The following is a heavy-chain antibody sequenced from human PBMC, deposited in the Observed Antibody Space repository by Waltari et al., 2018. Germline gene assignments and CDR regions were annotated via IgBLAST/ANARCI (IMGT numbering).Heavy chain of an antibody. Sequence: EVQLLESGGNLVQPGGSLRLSCAASGFTFASYAMSWVRQDPGKGLEWVSSISGIGGSKYYAESVQGRFTISRDNSKNTLYLQMYSLSADDTAVYYCAKGAPYCGGDCYSQAFDIWGQGTMVTVSS. D-gene: IGHD2-21*01. V-gene: IGHV3-23*01. CDR2: ISGIGGSK. CDR3: AKGAPYCGGDCYSQAFDI. CDR1: GFTFASYA. J-gene: IGHJ3*02.